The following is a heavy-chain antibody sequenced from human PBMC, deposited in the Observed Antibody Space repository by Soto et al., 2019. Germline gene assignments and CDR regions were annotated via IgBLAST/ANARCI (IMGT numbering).Heavy chain of an antibody. Sequence: QVQLVESGGGVVQPGRSLRLSCAASAFTFSNYGMHWVRQATGKGLEWVAVIWSEGTNKYYADSVKGRFTISRDNSKNTLYLQMNSLRAEDTAVYYCARDRQYCSGGSCYTMIDYWGQGTLVTVSS. J-gene: IGHJ4*02. V-gene: IGHV3-33*01. CDR3: ARDRQYCSGGSCYTMIDY. CDR1: AFTFSNYG. D-gene: IGHD2-15*01. CDR2: IWSEGTNK.